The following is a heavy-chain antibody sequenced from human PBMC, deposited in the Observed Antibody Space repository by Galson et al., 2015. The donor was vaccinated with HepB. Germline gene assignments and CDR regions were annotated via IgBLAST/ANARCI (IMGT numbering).Heavy chain of an antibody. CDR2: IDWDDDK. CDR3: ARAYYDSSGYCLDY. CDR1: GFSLSTSGMC. J-gene: IGHJ4*02. D-gene: IGHD3-22*01. V-gene: IGHV2-70*01. Sequence: PALVKPTQPLTLTCTFSGFSLSTSGMCVSWIRQPPGKALEWLALIDWDDDKYYSTSLKTRLTISKDTSKNQVVLTMTNMDPVDTATYYCARAYYDSSGYCLDYWGQGTLVTVSS.